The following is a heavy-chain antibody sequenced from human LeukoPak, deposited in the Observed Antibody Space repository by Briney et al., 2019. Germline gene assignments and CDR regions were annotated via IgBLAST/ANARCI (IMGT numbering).Heavy chain of an antibody. D-gene: IGHD1-7*01. CDR3: AKDLDWNYRFDY. V-gene: IGHV3-23*01. CDR2: ISGSGSST. J-gene: IGHJ4*02. Sequence: GGSLRLSCAASGFTFSSYAMSWVRQAPGKGLEWVSAISGSGSSTYYADSVKGRFTISRDNSKNTLYLQMNSLRAEDTAVYYCAKDLDWNYRFDYWGQGTLVTVSS. CDR1: GFTFSSYA.